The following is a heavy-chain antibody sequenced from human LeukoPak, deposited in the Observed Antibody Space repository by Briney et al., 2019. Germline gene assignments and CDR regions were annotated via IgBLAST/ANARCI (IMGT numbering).Heavy chain of an antibody. CDR1: GFSVSGKF. CDR2: IHYDGKI. J-gene: IGHJ3*02. D-gene: IGHD3-22*01. Sequence: PGGSLRLSCAASGFSVSGKFMSWVRQAPGKGLEWVSIIHYDGKIRYAGSVGGRFTIYRDDSENTLYLQMNSLRAEDTAVYYCAKGGEIVVVITNDAFDIWGQGTMVTVSS. V-gene: IGHV3-53*01. CDR3: AKGGEIVVVITNDAFDI.